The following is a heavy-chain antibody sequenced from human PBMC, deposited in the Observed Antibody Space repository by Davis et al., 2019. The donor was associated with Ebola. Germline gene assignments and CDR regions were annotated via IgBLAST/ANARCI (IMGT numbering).Heavy chain of an antibody. J-gene: IGHJ4*02. CDR3: AKSNYPTRDYVWGSWAFDY. V-gene: IGHV3-48*03. D-gene: IGHD3-16*01. Sequence: GESLKISCAASEHSLRSYGIHWVRQAPGKGLEWVSYISSSGSTIYYADSVKGRFTISRDNAKNSLYLQMNSLRAEDTAVYYCAKSNYPTRDYVWGSWAFDYWGQGTLVTVSS. CDR1: EHSLRSYG. CDR2: ISSSGSTI.